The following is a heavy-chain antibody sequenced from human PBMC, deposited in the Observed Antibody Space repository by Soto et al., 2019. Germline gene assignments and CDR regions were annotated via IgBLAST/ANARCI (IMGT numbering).Heavy chain of an antibody. CDR2: IYYTGST. CDR3: ARGSTHYYYDSSGYFIDY. J-gene: IGHJ4*02. CDR1: GGSISNYY. Sequence: SETLSLTCTVSGGSISNYYWSWIRQPPGKGLEWIAHIYYTGSTNYNPSLKSRVTISIDTSKSQFSLKLSSVTAADTAVYYCARGSTHYYYDSSGYFIDYWGQGTLVTVSS. D-gene: IGHD3-22*01. V-gene: IGHV4-59*01.